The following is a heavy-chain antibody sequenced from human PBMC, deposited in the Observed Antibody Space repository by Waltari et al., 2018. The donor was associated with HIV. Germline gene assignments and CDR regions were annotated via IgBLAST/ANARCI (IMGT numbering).Heavy chain of an antibody. D-gene: IGHD3-16*01. CDR1: GGDFSDYG. J-gene: IGHJ4*02. CDR3: ARGTFYDDEVGAHRYRPFDA. CDR2: IIPYFGFA. Sequence: QVRLVQSGPEVKRTGSSVRVSCKSSGGDFSDYGISWLRQAPGQGHQWMGEIIPYFGFANTAETLRARVSIEADESKNTVYLELRSLTVQDSATYFCARGTFYDDEVGAHRYRPFDAWGQGTPVSVSS. V-gene: IGHV1-69*01.